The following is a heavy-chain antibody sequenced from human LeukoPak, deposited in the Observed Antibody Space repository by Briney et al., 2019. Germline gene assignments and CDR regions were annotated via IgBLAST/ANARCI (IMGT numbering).Heavy chain of an antibody. D-gene: IGHD5-18*01. CDR3: AKWGYSYGGDY. J-gene: IGHJ4*02. CDR1: GFTFSSYA. CDR2: ISGSGGST. V-gene: IGHV3-23*01. Sequence: GGSLRLSCAASGFTFSSYAMTWVRRAPGKGLEWVSAISGSGGSTYYADSVKGRFTISRDNSKNTLYLQMNSLRGEDTAVYYCAKWGYSYGGDYWGQGTLVTVSS.